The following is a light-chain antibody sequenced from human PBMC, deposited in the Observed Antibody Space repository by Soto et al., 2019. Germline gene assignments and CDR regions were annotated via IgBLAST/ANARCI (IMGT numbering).Light chain of an antibody. V-gene: IGKV1-5*03. CDR3: QQYYSFPWT. CDR2: KAS. J-gene: IGKJ1*01. Sequence: DIQMPQPPSTLSGSVGDSVTITCRASQTISSWLAWYQQKPGKAPKLLIYKASTLKSGVPSRFSGSGSGTDFTLTISCLQSEEFATYYCQQYYSFPWTVGQGNKVDIK. CDR1: QTISSW.